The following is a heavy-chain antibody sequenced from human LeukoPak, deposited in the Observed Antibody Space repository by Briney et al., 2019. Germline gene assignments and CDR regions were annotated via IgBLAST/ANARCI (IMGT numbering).Heavy chain of an antibody. CDR2: IRGSGGST. CDR1: GFTVSSNY. D-gene: IGHD1-7*01. Sequence: GGSLRLSCAASGFTVSSNYMSWVRQAPGKGLEWVSGIRGSGGSTFYADSVKGRFTVSRDNSKNTLYLQMNSLRAEDTAVYYCAKDSYNWNYGQFDYWGQGTLVTVSS. J-gene: IGHJ4*02. V-gene: IGHV3-23*01. CDR3: AKDSYNWNYGQFDY.